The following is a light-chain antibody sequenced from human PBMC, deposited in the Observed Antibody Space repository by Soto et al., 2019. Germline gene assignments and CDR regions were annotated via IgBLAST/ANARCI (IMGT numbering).Light chain of an antibody. J-gene: IGKJ1*01. V-gene: IGKV3-20*01. CDR3: QQYGSSPT. Sequence: ENVLTQSPGTLSVSPGERATLSCRASQSVRSSFLAWYQQKPGQAPRLLIYGASSRATGIPDRFSGSGSGTDFSLTISRLEPEDFAVYYCQQYGSSPTFGQGTKVDIK. CDR2: GAS. CDR1: QSVRSSF.